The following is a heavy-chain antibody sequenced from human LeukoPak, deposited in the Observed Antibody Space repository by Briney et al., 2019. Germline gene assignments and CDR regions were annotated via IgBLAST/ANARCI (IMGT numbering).Heavy chain of an antibody. J-gene: IGHJ5*02. CDR3: ARHLSSGWYPSWFDP. V-gene: IGHV4-59*08. CDR2: IYYSGST. CDR1: GGSISSYY. D-gene: IGHD6-19*01. Sequence: SETLSLTCTVSGGSISSYYWSWIRQPPGKGLEWIGYIYYSGSTNYNPSLKSRVTISVDTSKNQFSLKLSSVTAADTAVYYCARHLSSGWYPSWFDPWGQGTLVTVSS.